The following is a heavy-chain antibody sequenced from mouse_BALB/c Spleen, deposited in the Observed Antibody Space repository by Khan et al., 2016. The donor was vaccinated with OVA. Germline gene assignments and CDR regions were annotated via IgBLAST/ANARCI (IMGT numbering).Heavy chain of an antibody. V-gene: IGHV1S134*01. Sequence: EVQLQESGAELGRPGSSVKLSCKTSGNTFTSYGIKWVKQRPGQGLEWIGYIYPGNGYTEYNEKFQGKDILTSDTSSSTAYMQLRSLTSEDSAIYFCTTAYYRYYFDYWGQGTTLTVSS. D-gene: IGHD2-14*01. CDR2: IYPGNGYT. CDR1: GNTFTSYG. CDR3: TTAYYRYYFDY. J-gene: IGHJ2*01.